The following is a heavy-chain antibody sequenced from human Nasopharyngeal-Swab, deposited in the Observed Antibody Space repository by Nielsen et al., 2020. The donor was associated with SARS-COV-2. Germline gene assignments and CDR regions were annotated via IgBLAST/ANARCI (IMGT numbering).Heavy chain of an antibody. CDR3: ARDVGGSPFDY. CDR2: IKQDGSEK. V-gene: IGHV3-7*01. Sequence: IRQPPGKGLEWVANIKQDGSEKYYVDSVKGRFTISRDNAKNSLYLQMNSLRAEDTAVYYCARDVGGSPFDYWGQGTLVTVSS. J-gene: IGHJ4*02. D-gene: IGHD2-15*01.